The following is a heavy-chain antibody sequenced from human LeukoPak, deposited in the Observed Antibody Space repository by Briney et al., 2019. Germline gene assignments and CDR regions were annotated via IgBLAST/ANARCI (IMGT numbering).Heavy chain of an antibody. CDR1: GGSISSYY. CDR2: IYTSGST. V-gene: IGHV4-4*07. CDR3: ARVVLEQQLVSYPYDI. Sequence: PSETLSLTCTVSGGSISSYYWSWIRQPAGKGLELIGRIYTSGSTNYNPSLKSRVTMSVDTSKNQFSLKLSSVTAADTAVYYCARVVLEQQLVSYPYDIWGQGTMVTVSS. J-gene: IGHJ3*02. D-gene: IGHD6-13*01.